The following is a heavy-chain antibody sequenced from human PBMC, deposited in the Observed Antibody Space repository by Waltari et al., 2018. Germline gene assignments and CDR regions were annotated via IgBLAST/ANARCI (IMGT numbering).Heavy chain of an antibody. Sequence: QVQLVQSGAEVKKPGASVKVSCKASGYTFTSYAMHLVRQAPGQRLEWMGWINAGNGNTKYSQKFQGRVNITRDTSASKAYMVLSSLISEDTAVYYCAIIAAAGLTEYWFDPWGQGTLVTVSS. CDR2: INAGNGNT. CDR3: AIIAAAGLTEYWFDP. J-gene: IGHJ5*02. V-gene: IGHV1-3*01. D-gene: IGHD6-13*01. CDR1: GYTFTSYA.